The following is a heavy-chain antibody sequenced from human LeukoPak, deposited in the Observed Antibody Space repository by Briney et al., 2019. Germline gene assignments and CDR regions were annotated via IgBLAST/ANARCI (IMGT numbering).Heavy chain of an antibody. CDR1: GGSFSGYY. D-gene: IGHD2-21*01. Sequence: SETLSLTCAVYGGSFSGYYWSWVRQPPGKGLEWIGEINLSGSTNYNPSLKSRVSISIDTSKNQFSLKLSSVTAADTAVYYCATSKAWHIDYWGQGTLVTVSP. CDR2: INLSGST. CDR3: ATSKAWHIDY. V-gene: IGHV4-34*01. J-gene: IGHJ4*02.